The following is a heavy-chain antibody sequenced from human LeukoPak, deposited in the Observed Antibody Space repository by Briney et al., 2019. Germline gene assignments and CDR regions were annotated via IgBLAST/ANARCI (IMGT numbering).Heavy chain of an antibody. V-gene: IGHV1-2*02. J-gene: IGHJ6*02. CDR3: ARELTMVRGVIITYYYYGMDV. CDR2: INPNSGGT. Sequence: ASVKVSCKASGYTFTGYYMHWVRQAPGQGLEWMGWINPNSGGTNYAQQFQGRVTMTRDTSISTAYMELSRLRSDDTAVYYCARELTMVRGVIITYYYYGMDVWGQGTTVTVSS. CDR1: GYTFTGYY. D-gene: IGHD3-10*01.